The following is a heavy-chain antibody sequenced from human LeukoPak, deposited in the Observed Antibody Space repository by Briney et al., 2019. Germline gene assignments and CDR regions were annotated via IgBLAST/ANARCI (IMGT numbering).Heavy chain of an antibody. Sequence: SETLSLTCTVSGGSISSYYWSWIRQPPGKGLEWIGYIYYSGSTNYNPSLKSRVTISVDTSKNQFSLKLSSVTAADTAVYHCARERFSSGWVRYFDYWGQGTLVTVSS. CDR2: IYYSGST. J-gene: IGHJ4*02. V-gene: IGHV4-59*01. D-gene: IGHD6-19*01. CDR1: GGSISSYY. CDR3: ARERFSSGWVRYFDY.